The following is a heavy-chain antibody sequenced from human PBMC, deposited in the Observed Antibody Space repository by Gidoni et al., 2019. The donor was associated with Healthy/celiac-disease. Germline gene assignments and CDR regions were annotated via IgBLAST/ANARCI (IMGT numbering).Heavy chain of an antibody. V-gene: IGHV4-61*02. CDR2: INTSGST. D-gene: IGHD4-17*01. Sequence: QLQLPQSVPGLVKPSHTLSFTCTVPGGAICSGSYYCSWIRQTAGKGLEWIGRINTSGSTNYNPYLKSRVTMSVDTSKNQFSLKLGAVTAADTAVYYCARGYGDHPGSFFDYWGQGTLVAVSS. J-gene: IGHJ4*02. CDR3: ARGYGDHPGSFFDY. CDR1: GGAICSGSYY.